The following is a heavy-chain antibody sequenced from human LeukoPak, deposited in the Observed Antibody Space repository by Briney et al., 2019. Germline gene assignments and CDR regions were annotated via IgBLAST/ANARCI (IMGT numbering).Heavy chain of an antibody. CDR1: GGSISSYY. D-gene: IGHD3-10*01. J-gene: IGHJ5*02. V-gene: IGHV4-4*07. CDR2: VYASGST. Sequence: PSETLSLTCTVSGGSISSYYWSWIRQPAGKGLEWIGRVYASGSTNYNPSLNSRVTMSVDTSKNQFSLNLRSVTAADTAVYFCARGNYYGSGSFNWFDPWGQGTLVTVSS. CDR3: ARGNYYGSGSFNWFDP.